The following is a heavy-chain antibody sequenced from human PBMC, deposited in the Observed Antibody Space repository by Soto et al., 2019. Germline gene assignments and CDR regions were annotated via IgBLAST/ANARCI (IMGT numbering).Heavy chain of an antibody. CDR1: GFTVSSNY. J-gene: IGHJ6*02. Sequence: PGGSLRLSCAASGFTVSSNYMSWFRQAPGKGLEWVSVIYSGGSTYYADSVKGRFTISRDNSKNTLYLQMNSLRAEDTAVYYCARGDYLYDYGMDVWGQGTTVTVSS. V-gene: IGHV3-53*01. CDR2: IYSGGST. CDR3: ARGDYLYDYGMDV.